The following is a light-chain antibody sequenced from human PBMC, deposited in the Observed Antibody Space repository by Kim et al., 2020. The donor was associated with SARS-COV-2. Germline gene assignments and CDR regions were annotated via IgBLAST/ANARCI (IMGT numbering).Light chain of an antibody. CDR1: QSVSSD. V-gene: IGKV3-15*01. CDR2: NAS. J-gene: IGKJ4*01. Sequence: VFTEERATLSWRASQSVSSDLAWYQQKPGQAPRLLIYNASTRATGFPARFSGSGYGTEFTLTINSLQSEDFAVYYCHQYNDWPLTFGGGTKVDIK. CDR3: HQYNDWPLT.